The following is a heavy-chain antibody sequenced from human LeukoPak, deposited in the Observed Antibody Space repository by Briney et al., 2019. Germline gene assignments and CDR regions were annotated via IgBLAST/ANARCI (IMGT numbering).Heavy chain of an antibody. D-gene: IGHD5-12*01. V-gene: IGHV1-46*01. J-gene: IGHJ6*02. Sequence: ASVKVSCKASGYTFTSYYMHWVRQAPGQGLEWMGIINPSGGSTSYAQKFQGRVTMTRDTSTSTVYMELSSLRSEDTAVYYCARENSGYDYYYYGMDVWGQGTTVTVSS. CDR1: GYTFTSYY. CDR2: INPSGGST. CDR3: ARENSGYDYYYYGMDV.